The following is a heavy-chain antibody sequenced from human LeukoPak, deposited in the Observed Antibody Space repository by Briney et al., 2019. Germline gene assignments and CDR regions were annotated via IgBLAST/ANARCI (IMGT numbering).Heavy chain of an antibody. D-gene: IGHD2-21*02. CDR3: AKRAQVTAISPYFDY. CDR1: GFIFSSYA. J-gene: IGHJ4*02. CDR2: ISGSGGRT. Sequence: GGSLRLSCAVSGFIFSSYAMSWVRQAPGKGLEWVSAISGSGGRTYYADSVKGRFTISRDNSKNTLYLQMNSLRAEDTAVYYCAKRAQVTAISPYFDYWGQGTRVTVSS. V-gene: IGHV3-23*01.